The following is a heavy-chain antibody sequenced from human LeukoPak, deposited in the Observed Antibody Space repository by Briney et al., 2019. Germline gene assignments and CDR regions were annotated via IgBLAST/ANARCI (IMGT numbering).Heavy chain of an antibody. Sequence: SQTLSLTCAISGDSVSSNSAAWNWVRQSPSRGLGWLGRTYYRSKWYNDYAVSVKSRITINPATSKNQFSLQQNSVTPEDTAVYFCAREVGATPVFDYWGQGTLVTVSS. V-gene: IGHV6-1*01. J-gene: IGHJ4*02. CDR2: TYYRSKWYN. CDR3: AREVGATPVFDY. CDR1: GDSVSSNSAA. D-gene: IGHD1-26*01.